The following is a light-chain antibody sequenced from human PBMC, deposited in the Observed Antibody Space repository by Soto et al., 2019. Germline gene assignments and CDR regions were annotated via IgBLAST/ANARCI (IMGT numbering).Light chain of an antibody. Sequence: EIVLTQSPATLSLSPGERATLSCRASRSASTYLAWYQQTPGQAPRLLIYDASNRATGIPARFSASGSGTDFTLTISSLEPEDFAVYYCQQRSNWWTFGQGTKVDIK. CDR1: RSASTY. CDR3: QQRSNWWT. J-gene: IGKJ1*01. CDR2: DAS. V-gene: IGKV3-11*01.